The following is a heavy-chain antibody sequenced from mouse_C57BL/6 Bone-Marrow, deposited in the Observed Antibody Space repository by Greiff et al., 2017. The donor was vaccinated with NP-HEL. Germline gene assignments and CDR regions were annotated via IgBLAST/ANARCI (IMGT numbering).Heavy chain of an antibody. D-gene: IGHD1-2*01. J-gene: IGHJ3*01. CDR3: ARTPLFTTASAY. Sequence: QVQLKQPGAELVKPGASVKLSCKASGYTFTSYWMHWVKQRPGQGLEWIGMIHPNSGSTNYNEKFKSKATLTVDKSSSTAYMQLRSLTSEDSAVYYCARTPLFTTASAYWGQGTLVTVSA. CDR2: IHPNSGST. V-gene: IGHV1-64*01. CDR1: GYTFTSYW.